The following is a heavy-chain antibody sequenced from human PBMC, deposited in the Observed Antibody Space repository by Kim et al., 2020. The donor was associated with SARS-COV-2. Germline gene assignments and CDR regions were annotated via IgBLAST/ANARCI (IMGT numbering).Heavy chain of an antibody. Sequence: KYYADSVKGRFPIARDNSKNTRYLQMNSLRAEDTAVYYCARTPSYYYGMDVWGQGTTVTVSS. V-gene: IGHV3-33*01. CDR2: K. CDR3: ARTPSYYYGMDV. J-gene: IGHJ6*02.